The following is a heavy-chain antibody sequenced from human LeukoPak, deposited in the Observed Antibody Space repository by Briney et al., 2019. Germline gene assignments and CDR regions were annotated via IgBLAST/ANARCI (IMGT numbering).Heavy chain of an antibody. D-gene: IGHD3-3*01. CDR3: AKNRPVLRFLEWLFSDY. CDR2: ISGSGGST. V-gene: IGHV3-23*01. J-gene: IGHJ4*02. CDR1: GFTFSSYA. Sequence: GGSLRLSCAASGFTFSSYAMSWVRQAPGKGLEWVSAISGSGGSTYYADSVEGRFTISRDNSKNTLYLQMNSLRAEDTAVYYCAKNRPVLRFLEWLFSDYWGQGTLVTVSS.